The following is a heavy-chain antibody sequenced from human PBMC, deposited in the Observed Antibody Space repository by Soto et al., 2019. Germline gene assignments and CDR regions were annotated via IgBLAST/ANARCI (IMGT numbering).Heavy chain of an antibody. CDR3: SKSRGFYDSSGYYEHYFDY. Sequence: EVQLVESGGGLVQPGRSLRLSCAASGFTFDDYAMHWVRQAPGKGLEWVSGISWNSGSIGYADSVKGRFTISRDNAKNSLYLQMNSLRAEDTALFYCSKSRGFYDSSGYYEHYFDYWGQGTLVTVSS. D-gene: IGHD3-22*01. V-gene: IGHV3-9*01. CDR1: GFTFDDYA. CDR2: ISWNSGSI. J-gene: IGHJ4*02.